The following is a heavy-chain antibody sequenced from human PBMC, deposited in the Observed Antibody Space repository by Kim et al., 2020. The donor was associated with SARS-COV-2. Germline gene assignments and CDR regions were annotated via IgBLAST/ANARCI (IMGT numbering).Heavy chain of an antibody. D-gene: IGHD5-18*01. J-gene: IGHJ4*02. CDR2: IIPIFGTA. Sequence: SVKVSCKASGGTFSSYAISWVRQAPGQGLEWMGGIIPIFGTANYAQKFQGRVTITADKSTSTAYMELSSLRSEDTAVYYCAREAWGDTAMVTGDYWGQGTLVTVSS. V-gene: IGHV1-69*06. CDR1: GGTFSSYA. CDR3: AREAWGDTAMVTGDY.